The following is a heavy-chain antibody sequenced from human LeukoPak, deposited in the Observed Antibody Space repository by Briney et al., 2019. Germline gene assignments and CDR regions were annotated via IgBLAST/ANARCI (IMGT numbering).Heavy chain of an antibody. V-gene: IGHV3-74*01. Sequence: GGSLRLSCAASGFTFSSYWMHWVRQAPGKGVLWVSRINTDGSSTSYADSVKGRFTISRDNAKNTVYLQMNSLRAEDTAVYYCARWGSTSCYDFWGQGTLVTVSS. CDR3: ARWGSTSCYDF. D-gene: IGHD2-2*01. CDR1: GFTFSSYW. CDR2: INTDGSST. J-gene: IGHJ4*02.